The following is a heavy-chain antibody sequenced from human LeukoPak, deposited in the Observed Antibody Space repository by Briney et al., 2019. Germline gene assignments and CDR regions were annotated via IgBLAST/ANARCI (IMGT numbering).Heavy chain of an antibody. CDR2: IYYSGST. Sequence: KPSETLSLTCTVSGASISSSSYYWGWIRQPPGKGLEWIGSIYYSGSTYYNPSLKSRVAISVDTSKNQFSLKLSSVTAADTAVYYCARQNEQWRPGNWFDPWGQGTLVIVSS. CDR1: GASISSSSYY. CDR3: ARQNEQWRPGNWFDP. D-gene: IGHD6-19*01. J-gene: IGHJ5*02. V-gene: IGHV4-39*01.